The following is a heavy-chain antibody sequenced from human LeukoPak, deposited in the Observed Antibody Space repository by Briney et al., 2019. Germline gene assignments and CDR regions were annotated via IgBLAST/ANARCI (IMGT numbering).Heavy chain of an antibody. V-gene: IGHV1-46*01. CDR1: GYTSTSYY. CDR3: ARYEGAYYFDY. Sequence: ASVNVSFKASGYTSTSYYMHWVRQAPGQGLEWMGIINPSGGSTSYAQKFQGRVTMTRDTSTSTVYMELSSLRSEDTAVYYCARYEGAYYFDYWGQGTLVTVSS. CDR2: INPSGGST. J-gene: IGHJ4*02. D-gene: IGHD2-8*01.